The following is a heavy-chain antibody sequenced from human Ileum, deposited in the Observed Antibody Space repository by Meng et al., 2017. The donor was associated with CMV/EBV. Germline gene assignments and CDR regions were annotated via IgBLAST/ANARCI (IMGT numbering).Heavy chain of an antibody. CDR1: GFTFSSYA. J-gene: IGHJ4*02. CDR2: ISSNGGST. D-gene: IGHD1-26*01. Sequence: GESLKISCAASGFTFSSYAMHWVRQAPGKGLEYVSAISSNGGSTYYADSVKGRFTISRDNSKNTLYLQMGSLRAEDMAVYYCARGWSGSYYWGQGTRVTGSS. V-gene: IGHV3-64*02. CDR3: ARGWSGSYY.